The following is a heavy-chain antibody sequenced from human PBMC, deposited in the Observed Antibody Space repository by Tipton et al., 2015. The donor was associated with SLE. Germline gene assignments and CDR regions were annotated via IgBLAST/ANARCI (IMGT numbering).Heavy chain of an antibody. CDR1: GLTFSSYA. J-gene: IGHJ4*02. D-gene: IGHD4-23*01. CDR2: ISGSGGST. V-gene: IGHV3-23*01. Sequence: SLRLSCAASGLTFSSYAMSWLRQTPGKGLEWVSAISGSGGSTYYADSVKGRFTISRDNSKNTLYLQMNSLRAEDTAVYYCARDMHDFGGNAIDYWGQGTLVTVSS. CDR3: ARDMHDFGGNAIDY.